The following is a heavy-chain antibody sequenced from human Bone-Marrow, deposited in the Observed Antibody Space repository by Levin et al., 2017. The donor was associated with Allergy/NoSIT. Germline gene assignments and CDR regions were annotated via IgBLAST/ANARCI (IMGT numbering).Heavy chain of an antibody. Sequence: GESLKISFSASGFSFSSSTMHWVRQAPGQGLEHVSAIDSNGHSIDYAGSVKGRFTISRDNSKNTLDLHMSSLRTEDTALYYCVKSTMFRGGIFDHWGQGTVVTVSS. CDR1: GFSFSSST. D-gene: IGHD3-10*01. V-gene: IGHV3-64D*06. CDR2: IDSNGHSI. CDR3: VKSTMFRGGIFDH. J-gene: IGHJ4*02.